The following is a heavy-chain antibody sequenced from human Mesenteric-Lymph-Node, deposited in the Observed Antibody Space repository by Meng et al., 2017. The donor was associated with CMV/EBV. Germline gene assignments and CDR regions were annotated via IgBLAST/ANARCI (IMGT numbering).Heavy chain of an antibody. CDR2: INGGGSTI. D-gene: IGHD5-18*01. J-gene: IGHJ4*02. V-gene: IGHV3-48*03. CDR1: GFMFSHYE. Sequence: GESLKISCAASGFMFSHYEMNWVRQAPGKGLEWLSFINGGGSTIYYADSVKGRFTISRDDAMSSLYLQMNSLRVEDTATYYCARVKQRYSYGFDQWGQGTLVTVSS. CDR3: ARVKQRYSYGFDQ.